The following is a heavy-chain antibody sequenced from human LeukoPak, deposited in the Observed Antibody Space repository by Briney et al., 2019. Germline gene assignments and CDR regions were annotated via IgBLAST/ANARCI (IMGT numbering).Heavy chain of an antibody. D-gene: IGHD2-15*01. V-gene: IGHV3-23*01. Sequence: GGSLRLSCAASGFTFSSYAMSWVRQAPGKGLEWVSAISGSGGSTYYADSVKGRFTISRDNSKNTLYLQMNSLRAEDTAVYYCARAEGYCSGGSCYPDAFDIWGQGTMVTVSS. J-gene: IGHJ3*02. CDR1: GFTFSSYA. CDR3: ARAEGYCSGGSCYPDAFDI. CDR2: ISGSGGST.